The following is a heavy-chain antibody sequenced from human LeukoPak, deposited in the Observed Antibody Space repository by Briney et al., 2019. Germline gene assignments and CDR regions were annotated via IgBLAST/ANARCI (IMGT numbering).Heavy chain of an antibody. CDR1: GGSISSGSYY. J-gene: IGHJ5*02. CDR3: ARVTIFGVVFDP. Sequence: PSETLSLTCTVSGGSISSGSYYWSWIRQPGGKGLEWIGRIYTSGSTNYNPSLKSRVTISVDTSQNQFSLKLTSVTAADTAVYYCARVTIFGVVFDPWGQGTLVTVSS. CDR2: IYTSGST. V-gene: IGHV4-61*02. D-gene: IGHD3-3*01.